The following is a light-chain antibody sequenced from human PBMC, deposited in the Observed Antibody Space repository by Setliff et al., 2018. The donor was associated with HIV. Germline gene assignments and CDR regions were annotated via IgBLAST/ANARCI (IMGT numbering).Light chain of an antibody. CDR3: AAWDDTVNGPV. CDR2: SNN. V-gene: IGLV1-44*01. J-gene: IGLJ2*01. CDR1: SSNIGSNT. Sequence: QSVLTQPPSASGTPGQRVSISCSGVSSNIGSNTVNWYQQLPGTAPKLLIYSNNQRPSGVPARFSGSKSGTSASLAIRGLQSEDEADYYCAAWDDTVNGPVFGGGTKVTVL.